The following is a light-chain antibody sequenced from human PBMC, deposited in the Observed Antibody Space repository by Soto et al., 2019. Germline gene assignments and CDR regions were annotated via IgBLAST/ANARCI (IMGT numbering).Light chain of an antibody. CDR1: QSVSRSY. V-gene: IGKV3-20*01. Sequence: EIGLTQSPGTLSLSPGERATLTCRASQSVSRSYLAWYQQKPGQAPRFLIYGASNRATGIPDRFSGSGSGTDFTLTISRLEPEDFAVYYCQQYGSSGTFGQGTKVDIK. CDR3: QQYGSSGT. CDR2: GAS. J-gene: IGKJ1*01.